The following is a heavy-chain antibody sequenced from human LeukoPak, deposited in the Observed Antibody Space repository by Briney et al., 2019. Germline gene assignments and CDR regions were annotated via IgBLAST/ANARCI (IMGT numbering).Heavy chain of an antibody. J-gene: IGHJ4*02. D-gene: IGHD3-10*01. CDR1: GYTFTSYG. V-gene: IGHV1-18*01. Sequence: GASVKVSCKASGYTFTSYGISWVRQAPGQGLEWMGWISAYNGNTNYAQKLQGRVTMTTDTSTSTAYMELRSLRSDGTAVYYCARGADGEGYYRPFDYWGQGTLVTVSS. CDR2: ISAYNGNT. CDR3: ARGADGEGYYRPFDY.